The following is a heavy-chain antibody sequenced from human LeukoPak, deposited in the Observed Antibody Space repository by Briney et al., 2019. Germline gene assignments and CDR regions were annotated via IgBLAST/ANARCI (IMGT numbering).Heavy chain of an antibody. J-gene: IGHJ4*02. V-gene: IGHV1-24*01. CDR1: GYTLTALS. Sequence: GASVKVSCKVSGYTLTALSIQWVRQVPGKGLEWMGGFDPKDGEPIYAQRFQGRVTMTEDTSTDTAYMDLSSLRSDDTAVYYCATNVDYSDDYWGQGTLVTVSS. CDR2: FDPKDGEP. CDR3: ATNVDYSDDY. D-gene: IGHD4-11*01.